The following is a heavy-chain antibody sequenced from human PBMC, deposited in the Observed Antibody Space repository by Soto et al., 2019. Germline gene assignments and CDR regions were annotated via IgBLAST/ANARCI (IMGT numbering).Heavy chain of an antibody. V-gene: IGHV3-23*01. D-gene: IGHD3-22*01. CDR2: ISASGGTA. J-gene: IGHJ5*01. CDR1: GVMFSSYA. Sequence: GGSLRLSCAASGVMFSSYAMSWVRQAPGKGLEWVSSISASGGTANLADSVEGRCTISRDNSKSTLYLQMNSLRAEDTAVYYCAKLTYPSDSTGYYYERVSGWIDSWGQGTLVTVSS. CDR3: AKLTYPSDSTGYYYERVSGWIDS.